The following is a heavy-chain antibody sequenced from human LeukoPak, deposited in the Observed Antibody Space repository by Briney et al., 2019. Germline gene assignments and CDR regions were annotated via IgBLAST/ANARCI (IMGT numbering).Heavy chain of an antibody. V-gene: IGHV1-69*13. CDR1: GGTFSSYA. CDR3: ARNFRSVVPAAIFDY. CDR2: IIPIFGTA. J-gene: IGHJ4*02. Sequence: SVKVSCRASGGTFSSYAISWVRQAPGQGLEWMGGIIPIFGTANYAQKFQGRVTITADESTSTAYMELSSLRSEDTAVYYCARNFRSVVPAAIFDYWGQGTLVTVSS. D-gene: IGHD2-2*02.